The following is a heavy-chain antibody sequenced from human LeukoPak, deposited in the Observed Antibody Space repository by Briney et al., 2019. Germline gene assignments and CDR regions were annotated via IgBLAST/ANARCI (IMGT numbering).Heavy chain of an antibody. J-gene: IGHJ6*02. D-gene: IGHD2-15*01. CDR3: AKDRGSGPHYYYGMDV. V-gene: IGHV3-30*18. CDR2: VSYLGDDQ. CDR1: GFTFSSYG. Sequence: GRSLRLSCAASGFTFSSYGIHWVRQSPGKGLEWVAVVSYLGDDQFYAESVKGRFTISRDNYKKTVLLQMNSLRGEDTAIYYCAKDRGSGPHYYYGMDVWGRGTTVIVSS.